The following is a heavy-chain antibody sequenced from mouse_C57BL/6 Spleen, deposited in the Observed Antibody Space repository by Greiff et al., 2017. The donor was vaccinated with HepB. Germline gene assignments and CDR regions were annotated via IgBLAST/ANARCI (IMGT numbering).Heavy chain of an antibody. V-gene: IGHV2-2*01. CDR3: ASYYSNYRPGLAWFAY. D-gene: IGHD2-5*01. CDR2: IWSGGST. J-gene: IGHJ3*01. CDR1: GFSLTSYG. Sequence: QVHVKQSGPGLVQPSQSLSITCTVSGFSLTSYGVHWVRQSPGKGLEWLGVIWSGGSTDYNAAFISRLSISKDNSKSQVFFKMNSLQADDTAIYYCASYYSNYRPGLAWFAYWGQGTLVTVSA.